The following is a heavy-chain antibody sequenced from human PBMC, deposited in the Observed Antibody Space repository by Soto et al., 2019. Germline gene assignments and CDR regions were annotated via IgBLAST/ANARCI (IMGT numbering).Heavy chain of an antibody. D-gene: IGHD4-17*01. CDR3: ARAYGDYYYIDY. Sequence: EVQLVESGGGLVKPGGSLRLSCAASGFDFSSYGMDWVRQAPGKGLEWVSSINSISNYIYYADSVKGRFTISRDNAKNSLYLQMNSLRGEDTAMYFCARAYGDYYYIDYWGQGTLVTVSS. J-gene: IGHJ4*02. V-gene: IGHV3-21*01. CDR1: GFDFSSYG. CDR2: INSISNYI.